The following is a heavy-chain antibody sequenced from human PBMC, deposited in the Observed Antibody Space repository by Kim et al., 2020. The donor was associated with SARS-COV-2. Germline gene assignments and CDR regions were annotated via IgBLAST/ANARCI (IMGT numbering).Heavy chain of an antibody. CDR1: GFTFSNAW. D-gene: IGHD4-17*01. J-gene: IGHJ4*02. V-gene: IGHV3-15*01. CDR3: TTALEVHFHDYGDDWYFDY. CDR2: IKSKTDGGTT. Sequence: GGSLRLSCAASGFTFSNAWMSWVRQAPGKGLEWVGRIKSKTDGGTTDYAAPVKGRFTISRYDSKNTLYLQMNSLKTEDTAVYYCTTALEVHFHDYGDDWYFDYWGQGTLVTVSS.